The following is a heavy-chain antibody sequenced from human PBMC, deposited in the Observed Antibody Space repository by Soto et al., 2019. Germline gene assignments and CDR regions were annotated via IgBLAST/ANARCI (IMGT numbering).Heavy chain of an antibody. CDR3: ARASTTVMRYGMDV. Sequence: PSETLSLTCTVSGGSISSGDYYWSWIRQPPGKGLEWIGYIYYSGSTYYNPSLKSRVTISVDTSKNQFSLKLSSVTAADTAVYYCARASTTVMRYGMDVWGQGTTVTVSS. CDR1: GGSISSGDYY. J-gene: IGHJ6*02. CDR2: IYYSGST. D-gene: IGHD4-17*01. V-gene: IGHV4-30-4*01.